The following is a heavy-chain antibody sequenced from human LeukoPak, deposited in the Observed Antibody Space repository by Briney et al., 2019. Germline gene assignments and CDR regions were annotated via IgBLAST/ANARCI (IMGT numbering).Heavy chain of an antibody. V-gene: IGHV3-30*02. J-gene: IGHJ4*02. CDR1: GFTFSSYG. CDR2: IQFGGNNK. Sequence: HPGGSLRLSCTASGFTFSSYGMHWVRQAPGKGLEWVAFIQFGGNNKYYADSVKGRFTISRDNSRNTLYMQMNSLRDEDTAVYYCAKERGGHNYGYLDYWGQGTLVTVSS. D-gene: IGHD5-18*01. CDR3: AKERGGHNYGYLDY.